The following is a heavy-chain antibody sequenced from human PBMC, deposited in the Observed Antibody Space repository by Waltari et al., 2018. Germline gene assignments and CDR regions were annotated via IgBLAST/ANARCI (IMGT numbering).Heavy chain of an antibody. CDR1: GYFTNSVYH. D-gene: IGHD2-2*03. Sequence: QVQLQESGPGLVKPSETLSLTCDVSGYFTNSVYHWGWIRQSPGKRLEWIATIYHAGDTFYNPSLKSRVTISMDTSKNQFSLKLNSVTAADTAVYFCSRQVLGYCTSAACRRLESWGQGTLVTVSS. CDR3: SRQVLGYCTSAACRRLES. CDR2: IYHAGDT. J-gene: IGHJ4*02. V-gene: IGHV4-38-2*01.